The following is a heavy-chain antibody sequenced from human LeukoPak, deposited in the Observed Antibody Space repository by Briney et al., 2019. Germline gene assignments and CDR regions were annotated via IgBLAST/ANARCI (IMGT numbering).Heavy chain of an antibody. CDR3: ARDHAPHPSYCGGDCYYPNWFDP. V-gene: IGHV1-46*01. Sequence: GASVKVSCKASGYTFTSYYMHWVRQAPGQGLEWMGIINPSGGSTSYAQKFQGRVTMTRDTSTSTVYMELSSPRSEDTAVYYCARDHAPHPSYCGGDCYYPNWFDPWGQGTLVTVSS. CDR1: GYTFTSYY. J-gene: IGHJ5*02. D-gene: IGHD2-21*02. CDR2: INPSGGST.